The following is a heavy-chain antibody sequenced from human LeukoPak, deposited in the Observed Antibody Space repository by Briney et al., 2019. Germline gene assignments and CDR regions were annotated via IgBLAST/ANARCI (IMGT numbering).Heavy chain of an antibody. CDR1: GGSISSYY. CDR2: IYYSGST. Sequence: KPSETLSLTCTVSGGSISSYYWSWIWQPPGKGLEWIGYIYYSGSTNYNPSFKSRVTISVDTSKNQFSLKLSSVTAADTAVYYCARDTMVRGVDWGQGTLVTVSS. V-gene: IGHV4-59*01. D-gene: IGHD3-10*01. J-gene: IGHJ4*02. CDR3: ARDTMVRGVD.